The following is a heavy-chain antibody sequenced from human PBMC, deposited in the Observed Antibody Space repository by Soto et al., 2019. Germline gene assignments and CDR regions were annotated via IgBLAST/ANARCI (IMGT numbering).Heavy chain of an antibody. CDR3: ARDVGGQWVIFGAFDI. J-gene: IGHJ3*02. D-gene: IGHD3-3*01. V-gene: IGHV1-2*04. CDR1: GYTFTGYY. Sequence: ASVKVSCKASGYTFTGYYIHWVRQTPGQGLEWMGWINPNNGGTNYAQRFQDWVTMTSDTSISTTYTEVRRLRSDDTAVYYCARDVGGQWVIFGAFDIWGQGTKVTVSS. CDR2: INPNNGGT.